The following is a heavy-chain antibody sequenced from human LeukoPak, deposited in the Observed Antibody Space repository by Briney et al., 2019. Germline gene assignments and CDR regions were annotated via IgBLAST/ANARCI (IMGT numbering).Heavy chain of an antibody. CDR3: ARTTMVRGVIGY. CDR1: GGTFSSYA. D-gene: IGHD3-10*01. V-gene: IGHV1-69*05. J-gene: IGHJ4*02. CDR2: IIPIFGTA. Sequence: SVKVSCKASGGTFSSYAIRWVRQAPGQGLEWMGGIIPIFGTANYAQKFQGRVTITTDESTSTAYMELSSLRSEDTAVHYCARTTMVRGVIGYWGQGTLVTVSS.